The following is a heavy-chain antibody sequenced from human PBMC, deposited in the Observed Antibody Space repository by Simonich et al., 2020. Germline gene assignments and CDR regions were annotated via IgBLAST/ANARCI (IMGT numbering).Heavy chain of an antibody. Sequence: QVQMVQSGAEVKKTGASVKVSCKASGYTFTGYYMHWVRQAPGQGLGWRGRTNPTSVGTNYARKVQGRVTTTRYPSISTANLELSRLRSDDTAVYYCARDTFLGYCSSTSCYDAFDIWGQGTMVTVSS. CDR3: ARDTFLGYCSSTSCYDAFDI. CDR2: TNPTSVGT. D-gene: IGHD2-2*01. CDR1: GYTFTGYY. J-gene: IGHJ3*02. V-gene: IGHV1-2*06.